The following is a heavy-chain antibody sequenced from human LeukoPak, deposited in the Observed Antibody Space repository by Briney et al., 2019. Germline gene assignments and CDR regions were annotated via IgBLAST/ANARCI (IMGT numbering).Heavy chain of an antibody. Sequence: GGSLRLSCTASRFTFSSYNMNWVRQAPGRGLEWVSSISTSSNYIYYADSVQGRFTISRDNAKNSLYLQMNSLRAEDTAIYYCVRETSGRILDYWGQGTLVTVSS. V-gene: IGHV3-21*01. J-gene: IGHJ4*02. CDR1: RFTFSSYN. D-gene: IGHD2-21*01. CDR2: ISTSSNYI. CDR3: VRETSGRILDY.